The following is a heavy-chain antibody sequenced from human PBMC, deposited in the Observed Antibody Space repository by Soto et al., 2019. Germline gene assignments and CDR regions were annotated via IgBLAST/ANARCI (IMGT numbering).Heavy chain of an antibody. CDR1: GYTFTSYV. Sequence: SLKVSCKSSGYTFTSYVISWVRQAPGQGLEWMGGIIPIFGTANYAQKFQGRVTITADESTSTAYMELSSLRSEDTAVYYCARSGIVGATRFRDYWGQGTLVTVSS. J-gene: IGHJ4*02. CDR2: IIPIFGTA. CDR3: ARSGIVGATRFRDY. V-gene: IGHV1-69*13. D-gene: IGHD1-26*01.